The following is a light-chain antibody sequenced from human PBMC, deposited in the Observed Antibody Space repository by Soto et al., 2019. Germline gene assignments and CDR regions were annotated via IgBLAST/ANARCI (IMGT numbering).Light chain of an antibody. CDR3: QQRVNWPLFS. Sequence: EIVLTQSPATLSLSPGERATLSCRASQSDTNNLVWYQQKPGQAPRLLIYYASNRATGVPARFSGSGFGTDFTLTISSLEPEDFAVYYCQQRVNWPLFSFGPGTKLDIK. CDR2: YAS. CDR1: QSDTNN. V-gene: IGKV3-11*01. J-gene: IGKJ3*01.